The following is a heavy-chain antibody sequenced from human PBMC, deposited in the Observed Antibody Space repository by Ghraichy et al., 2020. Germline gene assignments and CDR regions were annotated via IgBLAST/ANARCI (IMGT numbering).Heavy chain of an antibody. CDR3: ARESGSYANWFDP. V-gene: IGHV3-30*04. D-gene: IGHD1-26*01. J-gene: IGHJ5*02. Sequence: GGSLRLSCAASGFTFSSYAMHWIRKAPGKGLERVAVISYDGSNKYYADSVKGRFTISRDNSKNTLYLQMNSLRAEDTAVYYCARESGSYANWFDPWGQGTLVTVSS. CDR2: ISYDGSNK. CDR1: GFTFSSYA.